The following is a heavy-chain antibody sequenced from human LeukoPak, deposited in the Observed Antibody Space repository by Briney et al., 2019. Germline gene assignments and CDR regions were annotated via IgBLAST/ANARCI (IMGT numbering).Heavy chain of an antibody. V-gene: IGHV4-4*07. J-gene: IGHJ4*02. D-gene: IGHD3-22*01. Sequence: SETLSLTCTVSGASIRSNYWSWIRQPAGQGLEWIGLIYSSGSTNHNPSLNSRVTMSLDTSKNRFSLKLTSVTAADTAVYYCARGPMTYYYGSSASPPRLNYYFDSWGLGTLVTVSS. CDR3: ARGPMTYYYGSSASPPRLNYYFDS. CDR2: IYSSGST. CDR1: GASIRSNY.